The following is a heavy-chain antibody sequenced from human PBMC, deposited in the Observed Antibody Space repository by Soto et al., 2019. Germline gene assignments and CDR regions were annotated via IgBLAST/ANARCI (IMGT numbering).Heavy chain of an antibody. V-gene: IGHV3-23*01. CDR3: AKSLFYGDYETHYMDV. CDR1: GFTFSSYA. Sequence: GGSLRLSCAASGFTFSSYAMSWVRQAPGKGLEWVSAISGSGGSTYYADSVKGRFTISRDNSKNTLYLQMNSLRAEDTAVYYCAKSLFYGDYETHYMDVWGKGTTVTVSS. CDR2: ISGSGGST. J-gene: IGHJ6*03. D-gene: IGHD4-17*01.